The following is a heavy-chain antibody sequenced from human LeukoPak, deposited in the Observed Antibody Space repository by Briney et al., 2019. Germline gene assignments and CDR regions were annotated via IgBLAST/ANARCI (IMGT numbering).Heavy chain of an antibody. CDR1: GGSFSGYY. V-gene: IGHV4-34*01. D-gene: IGHD3-3*01. CDR3: AREPKSVLRLLEWLGAYFDY. CDR2: INHSGST. Sequence: SETLSLTCAVYGGSFSGYYWSWIRQPPGKGLEWIGEINHSGSTNYNPSLKSRVTISVDTSKNQFSLKLSSVTAADTAVYYCAREPKSVLRLLEWLGAYFDYWGQGTLVTVSS. J-gene: IGHJ4*02.